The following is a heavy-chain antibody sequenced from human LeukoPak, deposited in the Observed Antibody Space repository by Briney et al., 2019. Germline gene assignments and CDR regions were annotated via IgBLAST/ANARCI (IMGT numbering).Heavy chain of an antibody. CDR1: GFTFSSYW. V-gene: IGHV3-64*01. Sequence: PGGSLRLSCAASGFTFSSYWMSWVRQAPGKGLEYVSAISSNGGSTYYANSVKGRFTISRDNSKNTLYLQMGSLRAEDMAVYYCARGDQTFDYWGQGTLVTVSS. J-gene: IGHJ4*02. CDR2: ISSNGGST. CDR3: ARGDQTFDY.